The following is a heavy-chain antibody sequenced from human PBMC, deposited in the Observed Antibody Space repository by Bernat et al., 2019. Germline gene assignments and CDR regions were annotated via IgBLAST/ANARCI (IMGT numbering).Heavy chain of an antibody. CDR1: GGTFSSYT. J-gene: IGHJ4*02. Sequence: QVQLVQSGAEVKKPGSSVKVSCKASGGTFSSYTISWVRQAPGQGLEWMGRIIPILGIANYAQKFQGRVTITADKSTSTAYMELSSLRSEDTAVYYCARDGIAAARQVDSDYWGQGTLVTVSS. CDR3: ARDGIAAARQVDSDY. D-gene: IGHD6-13*01. CDR2: IIPILGIA. V-gene: IGHV1-69*08.